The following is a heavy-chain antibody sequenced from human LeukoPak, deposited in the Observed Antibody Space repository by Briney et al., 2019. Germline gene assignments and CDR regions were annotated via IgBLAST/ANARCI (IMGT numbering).Heavy chain of an antibody. V-gene: IGHV3-11*01. CDR1: GFTFSDYY. D-gene: IGHD5-18*01. Sequence: GGSLRLSCAASGFTFSDYYMSWIRQAPGKGLEWVSYISSSGSTIYYADSVKGRFTISRDNAKNSLYLQMNSLRAEDTAVYYCARDRDTAISSYYYYGMDVWGQGTTVTVSS. J-gene: IGHJ6*02. CDR2: ISSSGSTI. CDR3: ARDRDTAISSYYYYGMDV.